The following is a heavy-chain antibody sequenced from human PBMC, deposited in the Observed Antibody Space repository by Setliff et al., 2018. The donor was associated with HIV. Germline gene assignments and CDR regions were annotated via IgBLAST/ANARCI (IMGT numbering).Heavy chain of an antibody. Sequence: SETLSLTCTVSGGSISTYSWSWIRQPPGKGLEWIGYIHYSGNTKYNPSLKSRVAISLDTSKKQSSLKLSSVTAADTSVYYCARVSRLGDSYGYYYYYMDVWGKGTPVTVSS. CDR3: ARVSRLGDSYGYYYYYMDV. CDR1: GGSISTYS. D-gene: IGHD3-10*01. J-gene: IGHJ6*03. CDR2: IHYSGNT. V-gene: IGHV4-59*01.